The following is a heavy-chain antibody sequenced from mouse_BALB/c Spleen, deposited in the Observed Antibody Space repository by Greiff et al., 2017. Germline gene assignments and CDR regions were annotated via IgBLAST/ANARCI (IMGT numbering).Heavy chain of an antibody. CDR2: IYPGGGYT. CDR3: ASEGITTATGAMDY. CDR1: GYTFTTSW. D-gene: IGHD1-2*01. V-gene: IGHV1-63*02. Sequence: QVQLQQSGAELVRPGTSVKMSCKAAGYTFTTSWLGWVKQRPGHGLEWIGDIYPGGGYTNYNEKFKGKATLTADTSSSTAYMQLSSLTSEDSAIYYCASEGITTATGAMDYWGQGTSVTVSS. J-gene: IGHJ4*01.